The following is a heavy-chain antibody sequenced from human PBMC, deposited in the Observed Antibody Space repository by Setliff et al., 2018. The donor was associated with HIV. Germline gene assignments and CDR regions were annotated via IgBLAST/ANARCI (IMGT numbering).Heavy chain of an antibody. J-gene: IGHJ4*02. CDR3: ARGGPSILIEPAAFFDY. Sequence: GGSLRLSCAASGFIFSSYEMNWVRQAPGKGLEWVSYISRSGSTIHYADSVKGRFTISRDNAKNSLYLQMNSLRAEDTAVYYCARGGPSILIEPAAFFDYWGQGTLVTVSS. CDR2: ISRSGSTI. V-gene: IGHV3-48*03. CDR1: GFIFSSYE. D-gene: IGHD2-2*01.